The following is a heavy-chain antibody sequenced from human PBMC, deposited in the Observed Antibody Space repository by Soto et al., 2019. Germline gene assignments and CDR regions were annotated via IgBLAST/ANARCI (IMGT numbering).Heavy chain of an antibody. CDR1: GGSISSGDYY. D-gene: IGHD3-9*01. V-gene: IGHV4-30-4*01. CDR3: AIAFDILTRYYFDF. CDR2: IYYSGST. J-gene: IGHJ4*02. Sequence: QVQLQESGPGLVKPSQTLSLTCTVSGGSISSGDYYWSWIRQPPGKGLEWIGYIYYSGSTYYNLSLNCRVTISVDTSKNQFALKLSAVTAADMAVYYCAIAFDILTRYYFDFWGQGTLVTVSS.